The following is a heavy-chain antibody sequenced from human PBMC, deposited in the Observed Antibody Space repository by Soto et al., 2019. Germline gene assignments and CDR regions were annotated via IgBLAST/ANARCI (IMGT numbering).Heavy chain of an antibody. V-gene: IGHV3-48*01. D-gene: IGHD3-22*01. CDR3: TTDSYSTMIVVRFDY. CDR1: GFTFSSYS. Sequence: GGSLRLSCAASGFTFSSYSMNWVRQAPGKGLEWVSYISSSSSTIYYADSVKGRFTISRDNAKNSLYLQMTSLKIEDTAVYFCTTDSYSTMIVVRFDYWGHGTLVTVSS. J-gene: IGHJ4*01. CDR2: ISSSSSTI.